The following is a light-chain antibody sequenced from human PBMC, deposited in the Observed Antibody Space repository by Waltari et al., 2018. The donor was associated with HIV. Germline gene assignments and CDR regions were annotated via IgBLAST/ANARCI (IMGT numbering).Light chain of an antibody. CDR2: GTS. CDR3: QSYDSSLSWV. CDR1: SPNIVAGPD. V-gene: IGLV1-40*01. Sequence: CTGSSPNIVAGPDVHWYQQLPGTPPKLLIYGTSNRPSGVPDRFSGSKSGTSASLAITGLQAEDEADYYCQSYDSSLSWVFGGGTKLTVL. J-gene: IGLJ3*02.